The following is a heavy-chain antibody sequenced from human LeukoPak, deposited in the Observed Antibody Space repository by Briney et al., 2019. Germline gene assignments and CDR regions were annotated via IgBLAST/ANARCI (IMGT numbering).Heavy chain of an antibody. J-gene: IGHJ4*02. CDR3: AKEGYYDFWSGWTGFDY. V-gene: IGHV3-23*01. CDR1: GFTFSSYA. Sequence: PGGSLRLSCAASGFTFSSYAMSWVRQAPGKGLEWVSAISGSGGSTYYADSVKGRFTISRDNSKNTLYLQMNSPRAEDTAVYYCAKEGYYDFWSGWTGFDYWGQGTLVTVSS. CDR2: ISGSGGST. D-gene: IGHD3-3*01.